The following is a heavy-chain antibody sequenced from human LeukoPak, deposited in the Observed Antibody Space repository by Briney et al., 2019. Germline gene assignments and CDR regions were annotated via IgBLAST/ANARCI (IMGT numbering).Heavy chain of an antibody. Sequence: SETLSLTCGVNGGSFSGHYWSWIRQTPGKGLEWIAYINEGGSTNSNPSLKSRVTMSLDTSKNQFSLKLSSVTAADTSVYYCARARAYYYGSGSRAFDIWGQGTMVTVSS. CDR1: GGSFSGHY. D-gene: IGHD3-10*01. CDR3: ARARAYYYGSGSRAFDI. CDR2: INEGGST. V-gene: IGHV4-34*01. J-gene: IGHJ3*02.